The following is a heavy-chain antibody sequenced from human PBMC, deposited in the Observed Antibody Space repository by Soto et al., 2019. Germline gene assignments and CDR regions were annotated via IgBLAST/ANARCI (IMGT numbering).Heavy chain of an antibody. Sequence: GGSLRLSCAASGFTFSSYGMHWVRQAPGKGLEWVAVISYDGSNKYYADSVKGRFTISRDNSKNTLYLQMNSLRAEDTAVYYCAKDHLPRYIVATSDYYYYYMDVWGKGTTVTVSS. CDR2: ISYDGSNK. D-gene: IGHD5-12*01. J-gene: IGHJ6*03. V-gene: IGHV3-30*18. CDR1: GFTFSSYG. CDR3: AKDHLPRYIVATSDYYYYYMDV.